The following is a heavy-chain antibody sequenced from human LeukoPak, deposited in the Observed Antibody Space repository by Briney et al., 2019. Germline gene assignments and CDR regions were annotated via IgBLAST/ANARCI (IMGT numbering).Heavy chain of an antibody. V-gene: IGHV3-30*02. Sequence: PGGSLRLSCAASGFTFSSYGMHWVRQAPGKGLEWVAFIRYDGSNEYYADSVKGRFTISRDNSKNTLYVQMNSLRGEDTAVYYCAKGLYYKDRSGYPARGQGTLVTVSS. J-gene: IGHJ4*02. CDR3: AKGLYYKDRSGYPA. CDR1: GFTFSSYG. CDR2: IRYDGSNE. D-gene: IGHD3-22*01.